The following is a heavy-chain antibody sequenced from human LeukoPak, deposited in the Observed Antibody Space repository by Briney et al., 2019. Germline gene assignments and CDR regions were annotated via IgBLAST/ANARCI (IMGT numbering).Heavy chain of an antibody. CDR1: RGSIHGYY. J-gene: IGHJ3*01. V-gene: IGHV4-59*01. CDR2: VYYSGST. D-gene: IGHD2-21*01. Sequence: SSETLSLTCTVSRGSIHGYYWNWIRQPPGKGLEWIGYVYYSGSTSYSPSLESRVTISVDTSKNQFSLKLSSVTAADTAMYYCARDAGGSVTDSFNLWGQGTMVTVSS. CDR3: ARDAGGSVTDSFNL.